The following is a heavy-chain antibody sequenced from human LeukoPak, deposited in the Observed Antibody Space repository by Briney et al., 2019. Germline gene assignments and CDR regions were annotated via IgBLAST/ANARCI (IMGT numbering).Heavy chain of an antibody. J-gene: IGHJ4*02. Sequence: GTSLRLSCAASGFTFTSYGMHWVRQAPGKGLEWVALITYDGYYKYYSDSVKGRFTISSDTSKNTLYLQMNSLRAEDTAVYYCARDLSPVVRASPMGYWGQGTLVTVSS. D-gene: IGHD3-10*01. CDR2: ITYDGYYK. V-gene: IGHV3-30*03. CDR1: GFTFTSYG. CDR3: ARDLSPVVRASPMGY.